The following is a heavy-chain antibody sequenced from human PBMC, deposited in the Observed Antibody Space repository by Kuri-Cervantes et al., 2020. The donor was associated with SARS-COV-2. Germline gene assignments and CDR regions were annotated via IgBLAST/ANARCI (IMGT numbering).Heavy chain of an antibody. CDR3: AREAYDFWSGYYRRGGRLDY. J-gene: IGHJ4*02. CDR2: IYHSGST. V-gene: IGHV4-38-2*02. CDR1: GYSISSGYY. Sequence: GSLRLSCTVSGYSISSGYYWGWIRQPPGKGLEWIGSIYHSGSTYYNPSLKSRVTISVDTSKNQFSLKLSSVTAADTAAYYCAREAYDFWSGYYRRGGRLDYWGQGTLVTVSS. D-gene: IGHD3-3*01.